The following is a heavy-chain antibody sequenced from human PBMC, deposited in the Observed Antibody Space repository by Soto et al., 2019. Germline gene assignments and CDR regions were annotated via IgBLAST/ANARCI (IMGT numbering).Heavy chain of an antibody. D-gene: IGHD1-26*01. CDR2: IYHSGST. J-gene: IGHJ6*03. Sequence: QVQLQESGPGLVKPSETLSLTCAVSSGSISSSNWWSWVRQPPGKGLEWIGEIYHSGSTNYNPSLKSRVTISVDKSKNQVSLKLSSVTAADTAVYYCARGARLAEGIVYMDVWGKGTTVTVSS. CDR3: ARGARLAEGIVYMDV. CDR1: SGSISSSNW. V-gene: IGHV4-4*02.